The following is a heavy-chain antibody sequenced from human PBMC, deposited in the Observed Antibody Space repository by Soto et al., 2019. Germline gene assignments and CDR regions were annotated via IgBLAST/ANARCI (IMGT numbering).Heavy chain of an antibody. V-gene: IGHV4-59*01. CDR2: IYYSGST. D-gene: IGHD6-13*01. CDR1: GGSISSYY. Sequence: QVQLQESGPGLVKPSETLSLTCTVSGGSISSYYWSWIRQPPGKGLEWIGYIYYSGSTNYNPSLKSRVTISVDTSTNQFSLKLSSVTAADTAVYYCARDSGSWYYYYYGMDVWGQGTTVTVSS. CDR3: ARDSGSWYYYYYGMDV. J-gene: IGHJ6*02.